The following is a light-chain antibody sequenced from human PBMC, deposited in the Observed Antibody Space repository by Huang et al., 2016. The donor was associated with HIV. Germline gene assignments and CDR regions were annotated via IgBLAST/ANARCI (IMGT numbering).Light chain of an antibody. CDR1: QTVGNN. Sequence: EIVMTQSPATLSVSPGERATLSCRASQTVGNNVAWYQHQPAQAPRLLIYAASTRAAGIPAVLIGGGSWGGFTLTISSLQSEDFAFYYCQQYYRWLLYTFGPGTKVDVK. V-gene: IGKV3-15*01. CDR3: QQYYRWLLYT. CDR2: AAS. J-gene: IGKJ3*01.